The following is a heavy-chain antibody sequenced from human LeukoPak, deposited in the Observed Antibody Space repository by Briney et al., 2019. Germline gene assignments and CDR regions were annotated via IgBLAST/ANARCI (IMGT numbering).Heavy chain of an antibody. D-gene: IGHD2-2*01. Sequence: ASVKVSCKASGYTFTGYYMHWVRQAPGQGLEWMGWINPNSGGTNYAQKFQGWVTMTRDTSISTAYMELSRLRSGDTAVYYCASRTYCSSTSCPNAFDIWGQGTMVTVSS. CDR3: ASRTYCSSTSCPNAFDI. V-gene: IGHV1-2*04. CDR2: INPNSGGT. CDR1: GYTFTGYY. J-gene: IGHJ3*02.